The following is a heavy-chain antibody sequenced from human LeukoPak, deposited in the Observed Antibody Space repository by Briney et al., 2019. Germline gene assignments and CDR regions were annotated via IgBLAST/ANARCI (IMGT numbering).Heavy chain of an antibody. CDR3: AKGGKYAPALYFDY. J-gene: IGHJ4*02. CDR2: ISYDGSNK. Sequence: GGSLRLSCAASGFTFSSYAMHWVRQAPGKGLEWVAVISYDGSNKYYADSVKGRFTISRDNSKNTLNLQMNSLRAEDTAVYYCAKGGKYAPALYFDYWGQGTLVTVSS. D-gene: IGHD2-2*01. CDR1: GFTFSSYA. V-gene: IGHV3-30-3*01.